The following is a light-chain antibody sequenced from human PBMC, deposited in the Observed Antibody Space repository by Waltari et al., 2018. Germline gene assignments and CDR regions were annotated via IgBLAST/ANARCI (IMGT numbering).Light chain of an antibody. CDR2: GAS. CDR3: QQYKEWPPWT. V-gene: IGKV3-15*01. Sequence: EIVMTQSPATLSVSPGERATLSCRASQSVGNDLSWYHQAPGQAPRLLIYGASSRATGGPARFSGSGSGTEFTLTITSLQSGDFGIYFCQQYKEWPPWTFGQGTRVDTK. CDR1: QSVGND. J-gene: IGKJ1*01.